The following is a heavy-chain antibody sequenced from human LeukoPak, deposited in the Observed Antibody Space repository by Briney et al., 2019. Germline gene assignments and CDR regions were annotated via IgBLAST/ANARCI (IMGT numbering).Heavy chain of an antibody. D-gene: IGHD1-1*01. J-gene: IGHJ4*02. V-gene: IGHV4-59*08. CDR3: ARHVNWNLGY. Sequence: MTSETLSLTCTVSGGSISSYYWSWIRQPPGKGLEWIGYIYYSGSTNYNPSLKSRVTISVDTSKNQFSLKLSSVTAADTAVYYCARHVNWNLGYWGQGTLVTVSS. CDR1: GGSISSYY. CDR2: IYYSGST.